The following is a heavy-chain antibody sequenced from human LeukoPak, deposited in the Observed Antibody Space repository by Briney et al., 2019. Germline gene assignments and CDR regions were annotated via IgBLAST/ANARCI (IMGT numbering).Heavy chain of an antibody. D-gene: IGHD3-16*02. J-gene: IGHJ4*02. CDR1: DFIVSSNY. CDR2: IHTGGST. CDR3: ARDSGDYVWGSYHYFDY. V-gene: IGHV3-53*04. Sequence: GGSLRLSCAVSDFIVSSNYMSWVRQAPGKGLQWVSLIHTGGSTYYADSVKGRFTISRQNSKNTLYLQMNSLTLEDTAVYYCARDSGDYVWGSYHYFDYWGQGTLVTVSS.